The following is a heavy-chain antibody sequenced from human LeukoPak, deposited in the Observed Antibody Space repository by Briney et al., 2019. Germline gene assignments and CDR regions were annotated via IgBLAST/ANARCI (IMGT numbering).Heavy chain of an antibody. Sequence: GGSLRLSCAASGFTFSSYSINWVRQAPGKGLEWVSSISSSSSYIYYADSMKGRFTISRDNAKNSLYLQMSSLRAEDTAVYYCARGSPGSYYYGMDVWGQGTTVTVSS. V-gene: IGHV3-21*01. CDR2: ISSSSSYI. CDR1: GFTFSSYS. D-gene: IGHD2-15*01. J-gene: IGHJ6*02. CDR3: ARGSPGSYYYGMDV.